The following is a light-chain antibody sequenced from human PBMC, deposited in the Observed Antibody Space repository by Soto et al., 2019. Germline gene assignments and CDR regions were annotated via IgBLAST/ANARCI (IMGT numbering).Light chain of an antibody. CDR2: DAS. CDR1: QNINNY. CDR3: QQYENLPT. V-gene: IGKV1-33*01. Sequence: DIQITQSPSSLSASVGDRVTITCQASQNINNYLNWYQQKPGRDPKLLIYDASNLEAGVPSRFRGSGSGKDFTFTISRLQPEDIATYYCQQYENLPTFGQGTRLEL. J-gene: IGKJ5*01.